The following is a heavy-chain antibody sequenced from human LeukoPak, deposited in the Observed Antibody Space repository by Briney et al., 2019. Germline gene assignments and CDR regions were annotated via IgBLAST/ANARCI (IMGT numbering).Heavy chain of an antibody. CDR3: AKGGSLFTD. Sequence: PGGSLRLSCAASGFTFSSYTLTWVRQAPGKGLEWVSAISGSGGTTYYADSVKGRFTTSRDNSKNTLYLRMNSLRAEDTAIYYCAKGGSLFTDWGLGTLVTVSS. CDR1: GFTFSSYT. V-gene: IGHV3-23*01. CDR2: ISGSGGTT. D-gene: IGHD2-15*01. J-gene: IGHJ4*02.